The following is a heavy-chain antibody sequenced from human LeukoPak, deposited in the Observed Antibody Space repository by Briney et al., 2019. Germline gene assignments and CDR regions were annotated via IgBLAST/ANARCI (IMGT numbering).Heavy chain of an antibody. D-gene: IGHD3-22*01. CDR1: GGTVRSYY. Sequence: PSETLSLTCTVSGGTVRSYYWSWIRQAPGKGLEWIGYTSYSGTGDTNYNPSLQSRVTFSIDMSRNQFPLTLNSVTAADTAVYYCARSFDSSGYYYGFESWGQGTLVTVSS. CDR2: TSYSGTGDT. CDR3: ARSFDSSGYYYGFES. V-gene: IGHV4-59*02. J-gene: IGHJ4*02.